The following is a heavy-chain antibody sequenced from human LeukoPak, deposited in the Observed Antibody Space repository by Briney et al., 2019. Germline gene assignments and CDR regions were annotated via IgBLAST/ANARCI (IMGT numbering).Heavy chain of an antibody. V-gene: IGHV3-30-3*01. CDR2: ISYDGSNK. D-gene: IGHD1-26*01. CDR1: GFTFSSYA. CDR3: ARGRISGSYFAY. J-gene: IGHJ4*02. Sequence: GGSLRLSCAASGFTFSSYAMHWVRQAPGKGLEWVAVISYDGSNKYYADSVKGRFTISRDNSKNTLYLQMNSLRAEDTAVYYCARGRISGSYFAYWGRGTLVTVSS.